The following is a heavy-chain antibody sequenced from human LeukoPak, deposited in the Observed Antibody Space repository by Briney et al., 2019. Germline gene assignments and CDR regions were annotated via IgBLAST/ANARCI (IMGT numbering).Heavy chain of an antibody. CDR3: AKDWQQLVGECYFDY. J-gene: IGHJ4*02. CDR2: ISGSGGST. D-gene: IGHD6-13*01. Sequence: GSLRLSCAASGFTFSSYAMSWVRQAPGKGLEWVSAISGSGGSTYYADSVKGRFTISRDNSKNTLYLQMNSLRAEDTAVYYCAKDWQQLVGECYFDYWGQGTLVTVSS. CDR1: GFTFSSYA. V-gene: IGHV3-23*01.